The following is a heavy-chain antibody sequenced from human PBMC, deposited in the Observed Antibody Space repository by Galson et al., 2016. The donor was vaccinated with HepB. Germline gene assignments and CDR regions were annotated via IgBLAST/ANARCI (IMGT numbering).Heavy chain of an antibody. CDR2: ISYDGSNK. V-gene: IGHV3-30*18. CDR3: AKDNHDHRPNYYGMEV. D-gene: IGHD1-1*01. CDR1: GFTFSSYG. J-gene: IGHJ6*02. Sequence: SLRLSCAASGFTFSSYGMHWVRQAPGKGLEWVAVISYDGSNKYYADSVKGRFTISRDNSKKTLYLQMNSLRGEDTAVYYCAKDNHDHRPNYYGMEVRGQGTTVTVSS.